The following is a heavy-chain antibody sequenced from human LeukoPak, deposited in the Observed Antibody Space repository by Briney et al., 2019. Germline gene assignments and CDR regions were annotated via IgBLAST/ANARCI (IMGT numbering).Heavy chain of an antibody. V-gene: IGHV1-46*01. J-gene: IGHJ3*02. D-gene: IGHD3-10*01. CDR1: GYTFTSYY. CDR3: ARGAGSGSYYMWSAFDI. CDR2: INPSGGST. Sequence: GASVKVSCKASGYTFTSYYMQWVRQAPGQGLEWMGIINPSGGSTSYAQKFQGRVTMTRDTSTSTVYMEPSSLRSEDTAVYYCARGAGSGSYYMWSAFDIWGQGTMVTVSS.